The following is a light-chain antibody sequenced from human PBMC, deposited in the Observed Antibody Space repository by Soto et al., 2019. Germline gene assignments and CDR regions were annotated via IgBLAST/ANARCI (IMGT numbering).Light chain of an antibody. CDR1: QSVSSSY. CDR2: GAS. Sequence: EIVLTQSPGTLSLSPGERATLSCRASQSVSSSYLAWYQQKPGQAPMLLIYGASSMATGIPDRFSGSGSGTDFTLTISRLEPEDFAVYYCQQYGSSPLTVGGGTKVEIK. J-gene: IGKJ4*01. CDR3: QQYGSSPLT. V-gene: IGKV3-20*01.